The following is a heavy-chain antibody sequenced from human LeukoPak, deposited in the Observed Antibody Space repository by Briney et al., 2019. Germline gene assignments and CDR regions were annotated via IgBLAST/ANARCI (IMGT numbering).Heavy chain of an antibody. D-gene: IGHD2-2*01. J-gene: IGHJ4*02. CDR2: ISGSGGST. V-gene: IGHV3-23*01. CDR3: AKDQDIVVVPAAQD. Sequence: GGSLRLSCAASGFTFSSYAMSWVRQAPGKGLGWVSAISGSGGSTYYADSVKGRFTISRDNSKNTLYLQMNSLRAEDTAVYYCAKDQDIVVVPAAQDWGQGTLVTVSS. CDR1: GFTFSSYA.